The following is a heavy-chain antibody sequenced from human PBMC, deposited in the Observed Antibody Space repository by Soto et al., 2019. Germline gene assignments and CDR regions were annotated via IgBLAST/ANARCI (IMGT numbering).Heavy chain of an antibody. CDR2: IYYSGST. J-gene: IGHJ6*02. V-gene: IGHV4-39*01. CDR1: GGSISSSSYY. Sequence: PSETLSLTCTVSGGSISSSSYYWGWIRQPPGKRLEWIGSIYYSGSTYYNPSLKSRVTISVDTSKNQFSLKLSSVTAADTAVYYCAITPTSRSYYDFWSGYYTTDYYYGMDVWGQGTTVTVS. D-gene: IGHD3-3*01. CDR3: AITPTSRSYYDFWSGYYTTDYYYGMDV.